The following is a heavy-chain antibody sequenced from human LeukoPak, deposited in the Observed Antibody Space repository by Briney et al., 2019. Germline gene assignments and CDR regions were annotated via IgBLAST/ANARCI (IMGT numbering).Heavy chain of an antibody. CDR1: GYTFTGYY. Sequence: ASVKVSCKASGYTFTGYYMHWVRQAPGQGLEWMGRINPNSGGTNYAQKFQGRVTMTRDTSISTAYMELSRLRSDDTAVYYCARDFGEWFGEHTTKNDYWGQGTLVTASS. D-gene: IGHD3-10*01. J-gene: IGHJ4*02. CDR3: ARDFGEWFGEHTTKNDY. V-gene: IGHV1-2*06. CDR2: INPNSGGT.